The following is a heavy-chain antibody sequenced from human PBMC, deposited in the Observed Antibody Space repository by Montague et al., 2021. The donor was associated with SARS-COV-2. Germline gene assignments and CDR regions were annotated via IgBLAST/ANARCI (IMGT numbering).Heavy chain of an antibody. Sequence: SETRSLTCTVSGGSMSDHYWAWIRQPPGKGLEWLAYIYYSGGINSNASLKSRVSMSVDTSKNQFSLKLTSMTAADTAVYYCARAVSVRRAVNWFDPWGQGTLVTVSS. J-gene: IGHJ5*02. V-gene: IGHV4-59*11. CDR2: IYYSGGI. CDR1: GGSMSDHY. CDR3: ARAVSVRRAVNWFDP. D-gene: IGHD3-10*01.